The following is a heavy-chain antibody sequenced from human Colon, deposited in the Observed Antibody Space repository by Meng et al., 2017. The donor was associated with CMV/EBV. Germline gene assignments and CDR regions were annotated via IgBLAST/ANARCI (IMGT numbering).Heavy chain of an antibody. CDR1: GFTFSSYW. J-gene: IGHJ6*02. Sequence: GGSLRLSCAASGFTFSSYWMSWARQAPGKGLEWVANIKQDGSEKYYVDSVKGRFTISRDNAKNSLYLQMNSLRAEDTAVYYCARDTNSITIFGVVINYYYYGMDVWGQGTTVTVSS. D-gene: IGHD3-3*01. CDR2: IKQDGSEK. V-gene: IGHV3-7*01. CDR3: ARDTNSITIFGVVINYYYYGMDV.